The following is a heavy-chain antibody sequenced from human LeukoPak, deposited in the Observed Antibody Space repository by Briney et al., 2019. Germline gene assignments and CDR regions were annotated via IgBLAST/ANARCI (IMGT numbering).Heavy chain of an antibody. CDR1: GYTFTGYY. Sequence: ASVKVSFKASGYTFTGYYMHWVRQAPGQGLEWMGWINPNSGDTNCAQNFQGRVSMTRDTSISTAYLDLSGLRSDDTALYYCARGLGWDSGTYLGAWGQGTLVTVSS. V-gene: IGHV1-2*02. CDR2: INPNSGDT. CDR3: ARGLGWDSGTYLGA. D-gene: IGHD1-26*01. J-gene: IGHJ5*02.